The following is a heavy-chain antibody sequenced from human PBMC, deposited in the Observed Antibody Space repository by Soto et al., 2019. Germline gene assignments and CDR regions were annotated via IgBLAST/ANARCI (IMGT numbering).Heavy chain of an antibody. V-gene: IGHV1-69*01. D-gene: IGHD3-22*01. CDR2: IIPFLGSA. Sequence: QVQLEQSGAEVEKPGSSMKVSCKPSGGTFKSYVLNWVRQAPGQGLEWMGGIIPFLGSADYAQKFQDRVTITADESTSTAYLELSSLRSEDSAVYYCAGTQFDTSGYYPSGLELWGQGTLVTVAS. CDR1: GGTFKSYV. J-gene: IGHJ4*02. CDR3: AGTQFDTSGYYPSGLEL.